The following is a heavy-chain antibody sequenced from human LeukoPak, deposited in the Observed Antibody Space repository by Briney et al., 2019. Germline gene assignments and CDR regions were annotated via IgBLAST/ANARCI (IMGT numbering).Heavy chain of an antibody. CDR2: IWYDGSKE. D-gene: IGHD5-24*01. V-gene: IGHV3-33*01. Sequence: PGGSLRLSCAASGFVFSSYGMHWGRKTPGKGLEWVAVIWYDGSKEYYVDSVKGRFTISRDNSKNTLYLQMNSLRDDDSGLYHCVRGSGGNRYNYWGDFWGPGTLVTVSS. CDR1: GFVFSSYG. J-gene: IGHJ4*02. CDR3: VRGSGGNRYNYWGDF.